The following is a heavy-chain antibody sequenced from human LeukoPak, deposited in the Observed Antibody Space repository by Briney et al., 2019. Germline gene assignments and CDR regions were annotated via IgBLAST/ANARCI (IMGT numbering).Heavy chain of an antibody. CDR2: IHHSGST. J-gene: IGHJ5*02. Sequence: SETLSLTCAVSGGSISSSNWLGWVRQPPGKGVEWIGEIHHSGSTHYNPSLKSRVTISVDKSKNQFSLKMNSVTAAVTALYYCARNGDYCLDASGQGTLVTVSS. V-gene: IGHV4-4*02. CDR1: GGSISSSNW. D-gene: IGHD2-21*01. CDR3: ARNGDYCLDA.